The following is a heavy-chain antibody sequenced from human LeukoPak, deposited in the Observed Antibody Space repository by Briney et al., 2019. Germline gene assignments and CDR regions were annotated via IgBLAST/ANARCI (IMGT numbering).Heavy chain of an antibody. CDR2: IRWNSGSI. CDR1: GFTFDDYA. J-gene: IGHJ4*02. D-gene: IGHD3-22*01. Sequence: PGGSLRLSCAASGFTFDDYAMHWVRQAPGKGLEWVSGIRWNSGSIGYADSVKGRFTISRDNAKNSLYLQMNSLRAEDTALYYCAKGPTYYYDSTTEYYFDYWGQGTLVTVSS. CDR3: AKGPTYYYDSTTEYYFDY. V-gene: IGHV3-9*01.